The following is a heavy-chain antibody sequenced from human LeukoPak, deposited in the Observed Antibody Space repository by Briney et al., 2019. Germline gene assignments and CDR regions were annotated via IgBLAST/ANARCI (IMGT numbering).Heavy chain of an antibody. CDR3: ARDSIGPGIVAPYYYMDV. J-gene: IGHJ6*03. CDR1: GGTFSSYA. D-gene: IGHD1-14*01. V-gene: IGHV1-69*05. Sequence: SVKVSCKASGGTFSSYAISWVRQAPGQGLEWMGGIIPIFGTANYAQKFQGRVTITTDESTSTAYMELSSLRSEDTAVHYRARDSIGPGIVAPYYYMDVWGKGTTVTVSS. CDR2: IIPIFGTA.